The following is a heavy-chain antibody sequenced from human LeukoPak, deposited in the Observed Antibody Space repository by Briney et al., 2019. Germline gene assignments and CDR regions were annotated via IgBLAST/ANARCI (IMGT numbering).Heavy chain of an antibody. J-gene: IGHJ4*02. CDR2: IEQDGSEK. Sequence: GGSLRLSCAASGFTFSNYYMTWVRQAPGKGLEWVANIEQDGSEKYYVDSVKGRFTISRDNAKNSLFLQVNSLRPEDTAVYYCARDRVIQGYSSGWLFDYWGQGTLVTVSS. V-gene: IGHV3-7*05. CDR1: GFTFSNYY. D-gene: IGHD6-19*01. CDR3: ARDRVIQGYSSGWLFDY.